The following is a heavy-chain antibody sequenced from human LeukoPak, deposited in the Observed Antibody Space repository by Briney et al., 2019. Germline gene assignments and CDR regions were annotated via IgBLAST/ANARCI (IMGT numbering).Heavy chain of an antibody. D-gene: IGHD3-16*02. CDR3: ARPANYDYVWGSYRYSSSLAFDI. CDR1: XDTFTGYY. J-gene: IGHJ3*02. Sequence: SVRVSCXXXXDTFTGYYMHWVRQAPGQGREWMGWINPNSGGTNYAQKFQGRVTITRDTSISTAYMELSRLRSDDTAVYYCARPANYDYVWGSYRYSSSLAFDIWGQGTMVTVSS. CDR2: INPNSGGT. V-gene: IGHV1-2*02.